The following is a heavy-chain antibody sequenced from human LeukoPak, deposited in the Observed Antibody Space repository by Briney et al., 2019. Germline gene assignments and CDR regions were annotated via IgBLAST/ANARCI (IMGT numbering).Heavy chain of an antibody. CDR2: IYTSGST. CDR1: GGSISSGSYY. V-gene: IGHV4-61*02. J-gene: IGHJ2*01. CDR3: ARHVLYWYFDL. Sequence: SQTLSLTCTVSGGSISSGSYYWSWIRQPAGKGLEWIGRIYTSGSTNYNPSLKSRLTISVGTSRNQFSLELTSVTAADTAVYYCARHVLYWYFDLWGRGTLVTVSS.